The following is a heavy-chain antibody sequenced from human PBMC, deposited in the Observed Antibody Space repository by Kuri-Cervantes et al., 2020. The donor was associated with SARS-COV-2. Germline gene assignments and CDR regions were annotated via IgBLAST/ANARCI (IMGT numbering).Heavy chain of an antibody. Sequence: GESLKISCKASGYTFTGYYMHWVRQAPGQGLEWMGIINPSGGSTSYAQKFQGRVTMTRDTSTSTVYMELSSLRSEDTAVYYCASLGVDCSGGSCWQGFDYWGQGTLVTVSS. CDR2: INPSGGST. J-gene: IGHJ4*02. D-gene: IGHD2-15*01. CDR3: ASLGVDCSGGSCWQGFDY. V-gene: IGHV1-46*01. CDR1: GYTFTGYY.